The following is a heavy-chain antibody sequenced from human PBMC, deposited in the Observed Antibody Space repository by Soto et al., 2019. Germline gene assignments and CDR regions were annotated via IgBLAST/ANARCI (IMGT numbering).Heavy chain of an antibody. CDR2: IIPIFGTA. CDR1: GGTFSSYE. D-gene: IGHD1-26*01. V-gene: IGHV1-69*13. Sequence: SVKVSCKASGGTFSSYEISWVRQAPGQGLELMGGIIPIFGTANYAQKFQGRVTITADESTSTAYMELSSLRSEDTAVYYCAREGYEVGATAEAYYFDYWGQGTLVTVSS. J-gene: IGHJ4*02. CDR3: AREGYEVGATAEAYYFDY.